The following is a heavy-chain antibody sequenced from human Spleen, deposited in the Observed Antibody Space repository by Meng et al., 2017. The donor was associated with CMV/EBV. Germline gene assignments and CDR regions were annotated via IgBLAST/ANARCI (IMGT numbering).Heavy chain of an antibody. D-gene: IGHD3-3*01. CDR1: GFSFSGFW. CDR2: IKEDGNYK. Sequence: GGSLRLSCAVSGFSFSGFWMSWVRQAPGKGLEWVANIKEDGNYKYYVDSVKGRFSISRDNAKNSLYLQVNSLRAEDTAVYYCARGYDFWSGHMAYWGQGALVTVSS. V-gene: IGHV3-7*04. CDR3: ARGYDFWSGHMAY. J-gene: IGHJ4*02.